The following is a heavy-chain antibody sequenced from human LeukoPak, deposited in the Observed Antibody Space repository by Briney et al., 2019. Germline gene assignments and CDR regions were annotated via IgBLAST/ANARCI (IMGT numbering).Heavy chain of an antibody. CDR2: IYYSGST. CDR1: GGSFSYYH. D-gene: IGHD3-9*01. V-gene: IGHV4-59*01. J-gene: IGHJ4*02. Sequence: SSETLSLTCTISGGSFSYYHWSWIRQPPGKGLEWIGYIYYSGSTNYNPSLKSRVTISVDTSKNQFSLKLRSMTAADAAVYYCARGDILTGGDYFDYWGQGTLVTVSS. CDR3: ARGDILTGGDYFDY.